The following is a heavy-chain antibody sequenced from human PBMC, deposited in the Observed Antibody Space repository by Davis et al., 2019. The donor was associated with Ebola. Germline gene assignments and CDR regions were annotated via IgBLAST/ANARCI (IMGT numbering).Heavy chain of an antibody. V-gene: IGHV3-33*01. CDR2: IWYDGSRK. J-gene: IGHJ6*02. D-gene: IGHD3-10*02. Sequence: GESLKISCAASGFNFRSYGMHWVRQAPDKGLEWVAVIWYDGSRKYYGDSVKGRFTISRDNSNNLLYLQMNSLKTEDTAVYYCTCSSDGMDVWGQGTTVTVSS. CDR3: TCSSDGMDV. CDR1: GFNFRSYG.